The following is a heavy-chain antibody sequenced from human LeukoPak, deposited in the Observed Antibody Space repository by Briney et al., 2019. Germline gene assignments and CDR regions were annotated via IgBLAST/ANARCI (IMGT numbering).Heavy chain of an antibody. CDR1: GFTFIDHY. D-gene: IGHD3-10*01. CDR2: IRNKVNSHTT. V-gene: IGHV3-72*01. CDR3: VAMLRGVGY. J-gene: IGHJ4*02. Sequence: GGSLSLSCSASGFTFIDHYMDWVRQAPGKGLEWVGRIRNKVNSHTTEYSASVKGRFTISRDDSTNSVYLQMNSLKTEDTAVYYCVAMLRGVGYWGQGTLVTVSS.